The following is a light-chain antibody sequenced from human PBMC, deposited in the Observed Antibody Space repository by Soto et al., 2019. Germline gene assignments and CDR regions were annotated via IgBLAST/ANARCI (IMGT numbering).Light chain of an antibody. J-gene: IGLJ3*02. V-gene: IGLV8-61*01. Sequence: QTVVTQEASLSVSPGTTVTLTCGLSSGSVSANYYPSWYQQTPCQAPRTLIYNTNTRSSGVPDRFSGSILGNKAALTITGAQADDESEYSCVLYMGSGIWVFGGGTKLTVL. CDR2: NTN. CDR3: VLYMGSGIWV. CDR1: SGSVSANYY.